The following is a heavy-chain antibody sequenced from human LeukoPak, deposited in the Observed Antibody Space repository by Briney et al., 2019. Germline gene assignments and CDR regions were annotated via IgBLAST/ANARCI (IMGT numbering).Heavy chain of an antibody. CDR2: ITGGGGST. V-gene: IGHV3-23*01. CDR1: GFTFSNYA. J-gene: IGHJ4*02. D-gene: IGHD1-26*01. CDR3: TTYSRSLDY. Sequence: GGSLRLCCAASGFTFSNYAMSWVRQAPGKGLEWVSTITGGGGSTYYADSVKGRLTISRDDFKNTLYLQMSSLRDEDTAVYYCTTYSRSLDYWGQGTLVTVSS.